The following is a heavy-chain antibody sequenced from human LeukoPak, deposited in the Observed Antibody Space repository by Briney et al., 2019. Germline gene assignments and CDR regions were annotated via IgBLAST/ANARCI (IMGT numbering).Heavy chain of an antibody. CDR1: GFTFSNAW. V-gene: IGHV3-15*01. CDR2: IKSKTDGGTT. CDR3: TKYSSRGYFDY. Sequence: GGSLRLSCAASGFTFSNAWMSWVRQAPGKGLEWVGRIKSKTDGGTTDYAAPVKGRFTISRDDSKNTLYLQMNSLETEDTAVYFCTKYSSRGYFDYWGQGTLVPVSS. D-gene: IGHD6-13*01. J-gene: IGHJ4*02.